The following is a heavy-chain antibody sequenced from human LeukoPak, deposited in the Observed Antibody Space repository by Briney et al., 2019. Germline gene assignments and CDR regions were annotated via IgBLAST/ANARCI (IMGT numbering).Heavy chain of an antibody. J-gene: IGHJ4*02. CDR3: ARDDSSGYYQDY. CDR1: GFTFSSYS. V-gene: IGHV3-21*01. Sequence: GGSLGLSCAASGFTFSSYSMNWVRQAPGKGLEWVSSISSSSSYIYYADSVKGRFTISRDNAKNSLYLQMNSLRAEDTAVYYCARDDSSGYYQDYWGQGTLVTVSS. D-gene: IGHD3-22*01. CDR2: ISSSSSYI.